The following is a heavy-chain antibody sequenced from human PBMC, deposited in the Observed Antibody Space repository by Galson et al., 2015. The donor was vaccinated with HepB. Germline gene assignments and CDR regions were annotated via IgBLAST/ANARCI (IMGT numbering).Heavy chain of an antibody. CDR2: IKQDGSEE. Sequence: SLRLSCAASGFSFSTYWMSWVRQAPGKGLEWVANIKQDGSEEYYVDSVKGRFTISRDNAKNSLYLQMNSLRAEDTAVYFCARGPGISSTWDFYFDYWGQGTLVTVSS. CDR3: ARGPGISSTWDFYFDY. J-gene: IGHJ4*02. D-gene: IGHD6-13*01. V-gene: IGHV3-7*03. CDR1: GFSFSTYW.